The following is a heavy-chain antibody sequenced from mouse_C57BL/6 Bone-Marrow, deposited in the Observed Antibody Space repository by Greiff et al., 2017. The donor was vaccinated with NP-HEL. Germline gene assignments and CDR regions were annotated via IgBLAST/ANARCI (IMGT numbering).Heavy chain of an antibody. V-gene: IGHV1-15*01. CDR2: IDPETGGT. CDR3: TREGYYGKAHAY. Sequence: VQLQQSGAELVRPGASVTLSCKASGYTFTEYEMHWVKQTPVHGLEWIGAIDPETGGTAYNQKFKGKAILTADKSSSTAYMELRSLTSEDSAVYYCTREGYYGKAHAYWGQGTLVTVSS. D-gene: IGHD2-1*01. J-gene: IGHJ3*01. CDR1: GYTFTEYE.